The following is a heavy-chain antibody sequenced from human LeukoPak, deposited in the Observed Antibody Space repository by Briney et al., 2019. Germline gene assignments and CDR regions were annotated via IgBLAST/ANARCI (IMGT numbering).Heavy chain of an antibody. CDR1: GGSFSGYY. V-gene: IGHV4-34*01. D-gene: IGHD3-22*01. CDR3: ARDLRDYYDSSGYHSGYGY. CDR2: INHSGST. Sequence: SETLSLTCAVYGGSFSGYYWSWIRQPPGKGLEWIGEINHSGSTNYNPSLKSRVTISVDTSKNRFSLKLSSVTAADTAVYYCARDLRDYYDSSGYHSGYGYWGQGTLVTVSS. J-gene: IGHJ4*02.